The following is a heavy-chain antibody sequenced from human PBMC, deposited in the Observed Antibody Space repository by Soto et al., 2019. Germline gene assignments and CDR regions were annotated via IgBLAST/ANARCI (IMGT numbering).Heavy chain of an antibody. J-gene: IGHJ4*02. D-gene: IGHD3-3*01. CDR2: IYYSVTT. Sequence: LSLTCTVAGAPISSNYWSWIRQPPLKGLEWIGYIYYSVTTKYNPSLESRLTISVDTSKNQFSLKLSSVTAADTAVYYCARAVNDFWSGFSYYFDYWGQGALVTVSS. V-gene: IGHV4-59*01. CDR1: GAPISSNY. CDR3: ARAVNDFWSGFSYYFDY.